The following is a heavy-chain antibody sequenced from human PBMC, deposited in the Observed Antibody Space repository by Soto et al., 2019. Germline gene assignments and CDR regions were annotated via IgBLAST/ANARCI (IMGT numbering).Heavy chain of an antibody. CDR1: GYTFTTYL. CDR2: LNPTAGRT. J-gene: IGHJ6*02. D-gene: IGHD6-13*01. Sequence: QVQLVQSAAEVRKPGASVKVSCRTSGYTFTTYLMHWVRQAPGQGPEWMGILNPTAGRTSYSQKFQGRVTMTSDASTSTAYMELTGLRSDDTAVYYCGREGQQLAQEKYYQFNGMDVWGQGTTVTVSS. CDR3: GREGQQLAQEKYYQFNGMDV. V-gene: IGHV1-46*01.